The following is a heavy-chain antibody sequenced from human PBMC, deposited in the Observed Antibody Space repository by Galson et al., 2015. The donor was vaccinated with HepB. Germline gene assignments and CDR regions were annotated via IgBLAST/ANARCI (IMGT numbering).Heavy chain of an antibody. J-gene: IGHJ5*02. D-gene: IGHD4/OR15-4a*01. CDR3: ARTAGRGAGLS. Sequence: SLRLSCAASGFNFNDYYISWIRQTPGKGLDWVSYMSSGSGSIIYYVDSVKGRFTISRDKAKNSLYLQMNSLRDEDTALYYCARTAGRGAGLSLGQGTPVTVSS. V-gene: IGHV3-11*01. CDR2: MSSGSGSII. CDR1: GFNFNDYY.